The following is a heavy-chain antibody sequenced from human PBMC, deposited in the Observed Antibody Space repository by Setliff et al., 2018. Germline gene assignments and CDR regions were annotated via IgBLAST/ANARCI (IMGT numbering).Heavy chain of an antibody. Sequence: ASVKVSCKASGYTFTSYYMHWVRQAPGQGLEWMGIINPSGGSTSYAQKFQGRVTMTRDTSTSTVYMELSSLRSEDTAVYYCARGVCSGGSCGYYYYYYMDVWGKGTTVTVSS. D-gene: IGHD2-15*01. J-gene: IGHJ6*03. CDR3: ARGVCSGGSCGYYYYYYMDV. CDR1: GYTFTSYY. CDR2: INPSGGST. V-gene: IGHV1-46*01.